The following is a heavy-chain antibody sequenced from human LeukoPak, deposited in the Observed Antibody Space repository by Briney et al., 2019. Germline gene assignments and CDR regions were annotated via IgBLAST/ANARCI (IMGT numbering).Heavy chain of an antibody. CDR2: IYHSGST. CDR1: GGSISSSNW. D-gene: IGHD4-17*01. V-gene: IGHV4-4*02. J-gene: IGHJ5*02. CDR3: ARSTRIYGDYEWFDP. Sequence: PSETLSLTCAVSGGSISSSNWWSWVRQPPGKGLEWIGEIYHSGSTNYNPSLKSRVTISVDKSKNQFSLKLSSVTAADTAVYYCARSTRIYGDYEWFDPWGQGTLVTVSS.